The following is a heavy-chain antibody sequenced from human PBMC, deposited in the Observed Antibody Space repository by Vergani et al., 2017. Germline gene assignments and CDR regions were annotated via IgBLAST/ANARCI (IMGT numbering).Heavy chain of an antibody. CDR2: IGKDGINT. CDR1: GFTFSNFG. D-gene: IGHD2-15*01. CDR3: AKYLRDSKDGLPDS. Sequence: QVQLVESAGGVVQPGGSLRLSCAASGFTFSNFGMHWIRQAPGKGLEWLAYIGKDGINTRYREAVNGRFTVSRDNSKDILYLQMDSLRSENTTLYYCAKYLRDSKDGLPDSWGPGTLVIVSS. V-gene: IGHV3-30*02. J-gene: IGHJ4*02.